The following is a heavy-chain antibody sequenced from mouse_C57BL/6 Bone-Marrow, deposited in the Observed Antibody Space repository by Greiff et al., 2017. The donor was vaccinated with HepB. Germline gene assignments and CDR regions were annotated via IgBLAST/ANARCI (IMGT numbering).Heavy chain of an antibody. J-gene: IGHJ2*01. D-gene: IGHD2-4*01. V-gene: IGHV1-69*01. CDR3: ARDVITTGGYYFDY. Sequence: QVQLQQPGAELVMPGASVKLSCKASGYTFTSYWMHWVKQRPGQGLAWIGEIDPSDSYTNYIQKFKGKSTLTVDKSSSTAYMQLSSLTSEDSAVYYCARDVITTGGYYFDYWGQGTTLTVSS. CDR2: IDPSDSYT. CDR1: GYTFTSYW.